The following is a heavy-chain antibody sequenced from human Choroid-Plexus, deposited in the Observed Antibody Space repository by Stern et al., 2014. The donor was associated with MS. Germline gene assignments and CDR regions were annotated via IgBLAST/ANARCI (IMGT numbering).Heavy chain of an antibody. J-gene: IGHJ1*01. D-gene: IGHD4-17*01. CDR3: GHYDFGED. V-gene: IGHV2-5*02. CDR2: IYWDDDK. Sequence: QVTLRESGPTLVKPTETLTLTCTFSGFSLTTSRVGVGWIRQPPGKALEFLALIYWDDDKRYSPSLRSRLTITKDTSKNQVVLTLTNVDPVDTGTYYCGHYDFGEDWGQGTLVTVSS. CDR1: GFSLTTSRVG.